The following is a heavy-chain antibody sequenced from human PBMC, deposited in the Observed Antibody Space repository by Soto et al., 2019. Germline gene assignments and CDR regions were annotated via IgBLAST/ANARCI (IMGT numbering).Heavy chain of an antibody. D-gene: IGHD3-9*01. CDR3: ASSYDILTGYYPPSND. V-gene: IGHV4-39*01. CDR2: IYYSGST. J-gene: IGHJ4*02. CDR1: GGSISSSSYY. Sequence: SETLSLTCTVSGGSISSSSYYWGWIRQPPGKGLEWIGSIYYSGSTYYNPSLKSRVTISVDTSKNQFSLKLSSVTAADTAVYYCASSYDILTGYYPPSNDWGQGTLVTVSS.